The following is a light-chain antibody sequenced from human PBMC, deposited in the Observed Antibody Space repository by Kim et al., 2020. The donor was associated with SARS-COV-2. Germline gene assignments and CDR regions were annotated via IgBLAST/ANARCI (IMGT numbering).Light chain of an antibody. Sequence: PGKKARHNGGEDNDGGNMGHWYQRKTLQDTGVVIYNDSDRPAGIPERYSGCNSGNKATLTNRRVEAGDEADYYCQVWDSSSDHRVFGGGTQLTVL. V-gene: IGLV3-21*04. CDR3: QVWDSSSDHRV. J-gene: IGLJ7*01. CDR1: NDGGNM. CDR2: NDS.